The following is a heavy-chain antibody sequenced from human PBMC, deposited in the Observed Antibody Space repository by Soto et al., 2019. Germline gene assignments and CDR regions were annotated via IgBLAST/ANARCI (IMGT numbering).Heavy chain of an antibody. V-gene: IGHV4-59*11. CDR3: ARAAGEGSPYNWFDP. CDR2: VYYSGSA. J-gene: IGHJ5*02. Sequence: ASETLSLTCTVSGGSISSHYWSWIRQPPGKGLEWIGCVYYSGSANYNPSLKSRLTISVDTSKNQFSLKLTSVTASDTALYYCARAAGEGSPYNWFDPWGQGTLVTVSS. CDR1: GGSISSHY.